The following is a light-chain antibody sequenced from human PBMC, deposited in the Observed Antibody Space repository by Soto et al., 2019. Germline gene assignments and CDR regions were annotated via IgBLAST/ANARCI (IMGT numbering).Light chain of an antibody. J-gene: IGLJ3*02. V-gene: IGLV2-14*01. CDR2: EVS. CDR1: SSDVGGYNY. Sequence: QSALAHPASLSGSPGQSITISCTGTSSDVGGYNYVSWYQQHPGKAPKLMIYEVSNRPSGVSNRFSGSKSGNTASLTISGLQAEDEADYYCSSYTSSSTRVFGGGTKVTVL. CDR3: SSYTSSSTRV.